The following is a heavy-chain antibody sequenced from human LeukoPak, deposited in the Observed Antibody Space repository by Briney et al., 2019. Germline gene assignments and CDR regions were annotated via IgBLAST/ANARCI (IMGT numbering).Heavy chain of an antibody. V-gene: IGHV4-39*07. Sequence: SETLSLTCTVSGGSISSSNYYWGWIRQPPGKGLEWIGSIYYSGSTYYNPSLKSRVTISVDTSKNQFSLKLNSVTAADTAVYYCARGYCTSTSCYPPDAFDIWGQGTMVTVSS. CDR1: GGSISSSNYY. CDR3: ARGYCTSTSCYPPDAFDI. D-gene: IGHD2-2*01. J-gene: IGHJ3*02. CDR2: IYYSGST.